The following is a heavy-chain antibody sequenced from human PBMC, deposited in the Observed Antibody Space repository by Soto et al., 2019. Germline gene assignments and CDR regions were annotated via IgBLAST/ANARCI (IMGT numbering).Heavy chain of an antibody. J-gene: IGHJ6*02. CDR3: AKGVSDIASTIFGVFINRQKYYYGMDV. CDR1: GFTFSSYA. D-gene: IGHD3-3*01. V-gene: IGHV3-23*01. CDR2: ISGSGGST. Sequence: GGSLRLSCAASGFTFSSYAMSWVRQAPGKGLEWVSAISGSGGSTYYADSVKGRFTISRDNSKNTLYLQMNSLRAEDTAVYQCAKGVSDIASTIFGVFINRQKYYYGMDVCGQGTTVTVSS.